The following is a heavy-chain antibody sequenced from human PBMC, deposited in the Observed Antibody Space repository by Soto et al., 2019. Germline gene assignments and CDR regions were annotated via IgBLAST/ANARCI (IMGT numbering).Heavy chain of an antibody. V-gene: IGHV1-69*13. CDR2: IIPIFGTA. CDR1: GGTFSSYA. CDR3: ARSLGAARYYYYGMDV. D-gene: IGHD6-6*01. Sequence: GASVKVSCKASGGTFSSYAIIWVRQAPGQGLEWMGGIIPIFGTANYAQKFQGRVTITADESTSTAYMELSSLRSEDTAVYYCARSLGAARYYYYGMDVWGQGTTVTVSS. J-gene: IGHJ6*02.